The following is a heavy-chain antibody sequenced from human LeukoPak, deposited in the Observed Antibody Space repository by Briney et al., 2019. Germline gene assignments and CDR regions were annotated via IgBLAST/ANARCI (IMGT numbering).Heavy chain of an antibody. Sequence: GWSLRVSCAASGFNFSNAWMTWVRQAPGKGLEWVGRIKNKTEGGTTDDAAPVKGRFTISRDDSANMLYLQMNSLKIEDTAVYYCNTRKSVWGQGRLATVSS. J-gene: IGHJ4*02. CDR1: GFNFSNAW. CDR2: IKNKTEGGTT. CDR3: NTRKSV. V-gene: IGHV3-15*05.